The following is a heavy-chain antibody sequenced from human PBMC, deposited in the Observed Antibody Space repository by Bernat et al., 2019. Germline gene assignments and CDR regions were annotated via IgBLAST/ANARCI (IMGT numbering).Heavy chain of an antibody. CDR2: IWYDGSNK. V-gene: IGHV3-33*01. CDR3: ARGGQWELSSFDS. D-gene: IGHD1-26*01. Sequence: QVQLVESGGGVVQPGRSLRLSCAASGFTFSSYGMHWVRQAPGKGLEWVAVIWYDGSNKYYADSVKGRFTISRDSSKSTLYLQMNSLRAEDTAVYYCARGGQWELSSFDSWGQGTLVTVSS. CDR1: GFTFSSYG. J-gene: IGHJ4*02.